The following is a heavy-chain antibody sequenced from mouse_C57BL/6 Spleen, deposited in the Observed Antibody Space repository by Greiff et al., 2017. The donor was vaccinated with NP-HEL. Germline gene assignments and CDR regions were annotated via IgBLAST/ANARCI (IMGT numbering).Heavy chain of an antibody. CDR2: INPNNGGT. Sequence: EVQLQQSGPELVKPGASVKISCKASGYTFTDYYMNWVKQSHGKSLEWIGDINPNNGGTSYNQKFKGKATLTVDKSSSTAYMELRSLTSEDSAVYYCARGGDYYGFDYWGQGTTLTVSS. CDR1: GYTFTDYY. J-gene: IGHJ2*01. CDR3: ARGGDYYGFDY. V-gene: IGHV1-26*01. D-gene: IGHD1-1*01.